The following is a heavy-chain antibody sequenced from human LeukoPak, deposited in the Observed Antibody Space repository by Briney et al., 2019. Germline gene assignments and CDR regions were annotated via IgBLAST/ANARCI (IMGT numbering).Heavy chain of an antibody. V-gene: IGHV1-69*13. CDR3: ASWGGYEPDAFDI. D-gene: IGHD5-12*01. Sequence: GASVKVSSKASGGTFSSYAISWVRQAPGQGLEWMGGIIPIFGTANYAQKFQGRVTITADESTSTAYMELSSLRSEDTAVYYCASWGGYEPDAFDIWGQGTMVTVSS. CDR2: IIPIFGTA. J-gene: IGHJ3*02. CDR1: GGTFSSYA.